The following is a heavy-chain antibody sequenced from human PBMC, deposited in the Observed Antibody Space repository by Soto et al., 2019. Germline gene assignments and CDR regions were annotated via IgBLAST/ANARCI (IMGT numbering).Heavy chain of an antibody. J-gene: IGHJ4*02. D-gene: IGHD3-10*01. CDR3: ARDLHRGTITMVRGVPGY. Sequence: ASVKGSCKASGYTFTIYGISWVRQATGQGLEWMGWISAYNGNTNYAQKLQGRVTMTTDTSTSTAYMELRSLRSDDTAVYYCARDLHRGTITMVRGVPGYWGQGTLVTVSS. CDR2: ISAYNGNT. CDR1: GYTFTIYG. V-gene: IGHV1-18*01.